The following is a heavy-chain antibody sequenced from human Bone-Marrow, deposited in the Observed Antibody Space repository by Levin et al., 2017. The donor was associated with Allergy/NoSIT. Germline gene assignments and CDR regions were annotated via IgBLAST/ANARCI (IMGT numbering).Heavy chain of an antibody. J-gene: IGHJ4*02. D-gene: IGHD7-27*01. Sequence: PGGSLRLSCAASGFTFNNDGMHWVRQTPGKGLEWVAAISNDGLDQNYTDSVKGRFTISRDNSENALYLQMNSLRPEDTAVYYCAKDLALNWATDYWGPGTLVTVSS. CDR1: GFTFNNDG. CDR2: ISNDGLDQ. V-gene: IGHV3-30*18. CDR3: AKDLALNWATDY.